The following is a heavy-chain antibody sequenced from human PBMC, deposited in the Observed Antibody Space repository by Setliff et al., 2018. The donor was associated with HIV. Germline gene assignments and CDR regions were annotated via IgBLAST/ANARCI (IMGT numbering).Heavy chain of an antibody. V-gene: IGHV4-4*07. J-gene: IGHJ6*02. CDR3: AREIWGQVAHVPYGMDV. CDR2: FYTSGST. Sequence: SETLSLTCTVSGGSISSYYWSRIRQPAGKGLEWIGRFYTSGSTNYNPSLKSRVTMSVDTSKNQFSLKVRYVTAADTAIYYCAREIWGQVAHVPYGMDVWGQGTTVTVSS. D-gene: IGHD5-12*01. CDR1: GGSISSYY.